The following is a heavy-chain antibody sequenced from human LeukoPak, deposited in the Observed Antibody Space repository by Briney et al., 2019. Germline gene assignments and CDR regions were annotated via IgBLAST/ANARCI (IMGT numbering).Heavy chain of an antibody. D-gene: IGHD3-22*01. CDR3: TYDSSGYSYYFDY. CDR2: IRSKTYGGTA. CDR1: GFTFGDHA. J-gene: IGHJ4*02. Sequence: GGSLRLSCTTSGFTFGDHAMNWVRQAPGKGLEWVGFIRSKTYGGTAEYAASVKGRFTISRDDSISIAYLQMNSLKTEDTAVYYCTYDSSGYSYYFDYWGQGTPGHRLL. V-gene: IGHV3-49*04.